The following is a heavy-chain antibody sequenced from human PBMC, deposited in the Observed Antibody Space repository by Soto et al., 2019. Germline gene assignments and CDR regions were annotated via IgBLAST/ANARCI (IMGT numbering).Heavy chain of an antibody. J-gene: IGHJ4*02. V-gene: IGHV4-31*03. CDR1: GGSISSGGQY. CDR2: IYNSGRT. Sequence: QVQLQESGPGLVKPSQTLSLTCTVSGGSISSGGQYWSWIRQFPGTGLEWIGYIYNSGRTFYNPSLNSRVTISADTTNNQFSLKLSSMTAADTAVYYCARSGRSHPDYWGQGTLVTVSS. D-gene: IGHD2-15*01. CDR3: ARSGRSHPDY.